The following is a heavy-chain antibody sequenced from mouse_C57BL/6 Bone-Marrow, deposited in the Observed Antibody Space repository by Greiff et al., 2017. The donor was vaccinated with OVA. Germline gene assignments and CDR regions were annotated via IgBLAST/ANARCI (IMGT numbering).Heavy chain of an antibody. CDR3: AITTVVAPYYAMDY. D-gene: IGHD1-1*01. Sequence: EVMLVESGGGLVQPGGSMKLSCVASGFTFSNYWMNWVRQSPEKGLEWVAQIRLKSDNYATHYAESVKGRFTISRDDSKSSVYLPMNNLRAKDTGMYYCAITTVVAPYYAMDYWGQGTSVTVSS. CDR1: GFTFSNYW. J-gene: IGHJ4*01. CDR2: IRLKSDNYAT. V-gene: IGHV6-3*01.